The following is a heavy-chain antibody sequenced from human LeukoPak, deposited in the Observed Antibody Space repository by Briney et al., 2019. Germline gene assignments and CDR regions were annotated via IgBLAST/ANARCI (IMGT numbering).Heavy chain of an antibody. V-gene: IGHV1-2*02. Sequence: ASVKVSCKASGYTFTGYYIHWVRQAPGQGLEWMGWIKPNSGGTNYAQKFQGRVTMTRDTSISTAYMELSRLRSDDTAMYYCARGFDSSSGWYPAFDIWGHGTMGTVSS. CDR3: ARGFDSSSGWYPAFDI. J-gene: IGHJ3*02. D-gene: IGHD6-19*01. CDR2: IKPNSGGT. CDR1: GYTFTGYY.